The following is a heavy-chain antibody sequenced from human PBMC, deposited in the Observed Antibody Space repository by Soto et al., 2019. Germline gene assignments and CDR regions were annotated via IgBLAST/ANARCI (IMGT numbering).Heavy chain of an antibody. CDR3: ARHGFGSLHGRVDV. CDR2: IQYNGYS. V-gene: IGHV4-59*08. J-gene: IGHJ6*02. CDR1: GGSITNYY. D-gene: IGHD3-10*01. Sequence: QVQLQESGPGLVKPSETLYLTCTVSGGSITNYYCSWFRQPPGKGLEWIGYIQYNGYSAYNLSLKRRVTMSMDTSKTQFSLMLESVTATDTAVYYCARHGFGSLHGRVDVWGQGTTVIVSS.